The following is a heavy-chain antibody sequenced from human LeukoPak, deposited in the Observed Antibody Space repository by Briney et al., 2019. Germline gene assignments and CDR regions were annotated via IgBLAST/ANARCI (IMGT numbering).Heavy chain of an antibody. V-gene: IGHV3-48*03. CDR1: GFTFSSYE. CDR2: ISSSGSTI. J-gene: IGHJ4*02. CDR3: ARGGDYGDYGPFDY. Sequence: QPGGSLRLSCAASGFTFSSYEMNWVRQAPRKGLEWVSYISSSGSTIYYADSVKGRFTISRDNAKNSLYLQMNSLRAEDTAVYYCARGGDYGDYGPFDYWGQGTLVTVSS. D-gene: IGHD4-17*01.